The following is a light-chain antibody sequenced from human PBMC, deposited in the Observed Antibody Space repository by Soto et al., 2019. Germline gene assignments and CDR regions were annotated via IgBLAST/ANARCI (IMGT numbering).Light chain of an antibody. V-gene: IGKV3-11*01. CDR3: QQRSVWPPIT. J-gene: IGKJ5*01. CDR2: DVS. Sequence: EIILTQSPATLSLSPGERATLSCTASQSVAPYLLWYQQKPGQAPRLLIYDVSKRATGIPARFSGTGSGSDFTLTISSLEPEDSAVYFCQQRSVWPPITF. CDR1: QSVAPY.